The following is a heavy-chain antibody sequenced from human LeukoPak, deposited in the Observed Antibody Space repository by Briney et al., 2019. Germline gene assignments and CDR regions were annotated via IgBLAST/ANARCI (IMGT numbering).Heavy chain of an antibody. CDR3: ARQDTSARPSYYYYYGMDV. D-gene: IGHD6-6*01. Sequence: GESLKISCKGSGHSFTSYWIGWVRQMPGKGLEWMGIIYPGDSDTRYSPSFQGQVTISADKSISTAYLQWSSLKASDTAMYYCARQDTSARPSYYYYYGMDVWGQGTTVTVSS. V-gene: IGHV5-51*01. CDR2: IYPGDSDT. J-gene: IGHJ6*02. CDR1: GHSFTSYW.